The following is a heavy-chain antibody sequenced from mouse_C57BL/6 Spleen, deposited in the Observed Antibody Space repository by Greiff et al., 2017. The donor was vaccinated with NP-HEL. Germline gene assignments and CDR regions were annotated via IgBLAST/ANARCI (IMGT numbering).Heavy chain of an antibody. D-gene: IGHD2-4*01. J-gene: IGHJ3*01. CDR3: ARYYDYDEGAWFAY. CDR1: GYAFSSYW. CDR2: IYPGDGDT. V-gene: IGHV1-80*01. Sequence: VQLQQSGAELVKPGASVKISCKASGYAFSSYWMNWVKQRPGKGLEWIGQIYPGDGDTNYNGKFKGKATLTADKSSSTAYMQLSSLTSEDSAVYFCARYYDYDEGAWFAYWGQGTLVTVSA.